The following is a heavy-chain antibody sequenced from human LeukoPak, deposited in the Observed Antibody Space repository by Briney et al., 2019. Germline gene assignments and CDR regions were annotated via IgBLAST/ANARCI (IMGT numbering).Heavy chain of an antibody. V-gene: IGHV1-8*01. CDR1: GYTFTSYD. CDR2: MNPNSGNT. J-gene: IGHJ4*02. CDR3: ARPSFFHCGGGSCLDY. D-gene: IGHD2-15*01. Sequence: ASVKVSCKASGYTFTSYDINWVRQSTGQGLEWMGWMNPNSGNTGYAQKFQGRVTMTRNTSISTAYMELSSLRSEDTAVYYCARPSFFHCGGGSCLDYWGQGTLVTVSS.